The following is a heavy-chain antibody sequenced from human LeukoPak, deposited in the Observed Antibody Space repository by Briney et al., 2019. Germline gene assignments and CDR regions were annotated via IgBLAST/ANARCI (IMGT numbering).Heavy chain of an antibody. D-gene: IGHD3-10*01. Sequence: GGSLRLSCAASGFTFSSYAVSWVRQAPGKGLEWVSAISGSGGSTYYADSVKGRFTISRDNSKNTLYLQMNSLRAEDTAVYYCAKTITMVRGVIFCGCDYWGQGTLVTVSS. CDR2: ISGSGGST. V-gene: IGHV3-23*01. CDR1: GFTFSSYA. CDR3: AKTITMVRGVIFCGCDY. J-gene: IGHJ4*02.